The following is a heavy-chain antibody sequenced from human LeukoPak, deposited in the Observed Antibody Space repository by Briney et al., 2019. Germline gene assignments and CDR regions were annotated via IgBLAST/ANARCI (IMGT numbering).Heavy chain of an antibody. CDR3: ARDAVGAAWTFGY. CDR1: GYSISSGYY. J-gene: IGHJ4*02. D-gene: IGHD1-26*01. CDR2: IYYSGST. V-gene: IGHV4-61*01. Sequence: SETLSLTCTVSGYSISSGYYWGWIRQPPGKGLEWIGYIYYSGSTNYNPSLKSRVTISVDTSKNQFSLKLSSVTAADTAVYYCARDAVGAAWTFGYWGQGTLVTVSS.